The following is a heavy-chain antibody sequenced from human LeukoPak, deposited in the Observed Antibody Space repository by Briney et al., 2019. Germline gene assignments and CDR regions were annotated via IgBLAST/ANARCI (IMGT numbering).Heavy chain of an antibody. D-gene: IGHD2-21*02. CDR1: GLSFSSYD. CDR3: ARDYGDLDY. CDR2: ISSSSSYI. V-gene: IGHV3-21*01. Sequence: GGSLRLSCAASGLSFSSYDMVWVRQPPGKGLEWVSSISSSSSYIYCADSVKGRFTISRDNAKNSLYLQMNSLRAEDTAVYFCARDYGDLDYWGQGTLVTVSS. J-gene: IGHJ4*02.